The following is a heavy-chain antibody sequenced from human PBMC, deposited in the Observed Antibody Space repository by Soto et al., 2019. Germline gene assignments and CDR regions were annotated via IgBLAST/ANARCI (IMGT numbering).Heavy chain of an antibody. CDR2: INHSGST. CDR3: ARGPYYYGSGSYYPPGDY. D-gene: IGHD3-10*01. J-gene: IGHJ4*02. Sequence: SETLSLTCAVYGGSFSGYYWSWIRQPPGKGLEWIGEINHSGSTNYNPSLKSRVTISVDTSKNQFSLKLSSVTAADTAVYYCARGPYYYGSGSYYPPGDYWGQGTLVTVSS. V-gene: IGHV4-34*01. CDR1: GGSFSGYY.